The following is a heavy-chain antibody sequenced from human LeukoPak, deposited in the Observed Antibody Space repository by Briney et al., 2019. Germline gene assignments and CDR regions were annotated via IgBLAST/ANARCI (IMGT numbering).Heavy chain of an antibody. CDR3: ATGAMVYDF. CDR1: GSTLTTIS. J-gene: IGHJ4*02. V-gene: IGHV1-24*01. D-gene: IGHD3-10*01. CDR2: LSPRDGET. Sequence: ASVTVSRTVSGSTLTTISIDWVRQAPGKGLEWMGSLSPRDGETSHAQKFKGRFNMTADTATDIAYMEMSSLESGDTAVYYCATGAMVYDFWGQGTLVTVSS.